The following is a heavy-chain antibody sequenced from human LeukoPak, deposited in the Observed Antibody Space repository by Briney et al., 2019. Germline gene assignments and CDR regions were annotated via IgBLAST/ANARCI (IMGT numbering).Heavy chain of an antibody. V-gene: IGHV6-1*01. Sequence: SQTLSLTCAISGDSVSSNSAAWIWIRQSPSRGLEWLGRTYYRSKWYNDYAVSVKSRITINPDTSKNQFSLQLNSVTPEDTAVYYCARYYYDSSGYYNLDYFDYWGQGTLVTVSS. CDR1: GDSVSSNSAA. J-gene: IGHJ4*02. CDR2: TYYRSKWYN. CDR3: ARYYYDSSGYYNLDYFDY. D-gene: IGHD3-22*01.